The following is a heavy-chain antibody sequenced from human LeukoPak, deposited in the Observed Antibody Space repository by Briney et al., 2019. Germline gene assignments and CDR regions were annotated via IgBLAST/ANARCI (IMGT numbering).Heavy chain of an antibody. CDR1: GFTFSSYS. J-gene: IGHJ6*02. Sequence: GSLRLSCVASGFTFSSYSMNWVRQAPGKGLEWVSYISSSSSTIYYADSVKGRFTISRDNAKNSLYLQMNSLRDEDTAVYYCARGGYSYGSSYGMDVWGQGTTVTVSS. CDR3: ARGGYSYGSSYGMDV. D-gene: IGHD5-18*01. V-gene: IGHV3-48*02. CDR2: ISSSSSTI.